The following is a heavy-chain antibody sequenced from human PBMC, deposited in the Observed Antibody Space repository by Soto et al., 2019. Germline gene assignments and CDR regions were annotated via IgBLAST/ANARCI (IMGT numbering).Heavy chain of an antibody. Sequence: GASVKVSCKASGYTFTSYDINWVRQATGQGLEWMGWMNPNSGNAGYAHKFQGRVSMTWNTSISTAYMELSSLRFDDTAVYYCARGFVDCSSGSCFMDWFEPWGQGTPVTVSS. CDR2: MNPNSGNA. CDR3: ARGFVDCSSGSCFMDWFEP. D-gene: IGHD2-15*01. V-gene: IGHV1-8*01. J-gene: IGHJ5*02. CDR1: GYTFTSYD.